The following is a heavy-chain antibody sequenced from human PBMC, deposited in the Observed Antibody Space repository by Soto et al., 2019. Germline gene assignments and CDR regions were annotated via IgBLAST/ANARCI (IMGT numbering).Heavy chain of an antibody. V-gene: IGHV1-69*06. Sequence: SLKVSCRPSGRTFSSYAIICVRQAHGQGLEWMGGIIPIFGTANYAQKFQGRVTITADRSTSTAYMELSSLRSEDTAVYYCAVARYSGSYYLLDYWGQGTLVNVS. CDR1: GRTFSSYA. J-gene: IGHJ4*02. CDR2: IIPIFGTA. D-gene: IGHD1-26*01. CDR3: AVARYSGSYYLLDY.